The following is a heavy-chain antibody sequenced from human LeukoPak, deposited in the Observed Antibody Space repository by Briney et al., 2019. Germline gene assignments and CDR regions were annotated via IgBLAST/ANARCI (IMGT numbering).Heavy chain of an antibody. J-gene: IGHJ6*03. CDR3: ARDPYSGNYGAYYYYYMDV. Sequence: GGSLRLSCAASGFSLSSYEMNWVRQAPGKGLEWISHIGRSDNIRHYADSVKGRFSISRDNAKNSLYLQMNNLRAEDTAVYYCARDPYSGNYGAYYYYYMDVWGKGTTVTISS. CDR1: GFSLSSYE. V-gene: IGHV3-48*03. CDR2: IGRSDNIR. D-gene: IGHD1-26*01.